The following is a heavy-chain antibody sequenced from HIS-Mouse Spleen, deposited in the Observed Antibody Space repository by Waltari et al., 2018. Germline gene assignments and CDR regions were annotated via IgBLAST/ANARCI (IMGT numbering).Heavy chain of an antibody. J-gene: IGHJ2*01. Sequence: QLQLQESGPGLVKPSETLSLTCPVSGGSISSSSYYWGWIRQPPGKGLEWIGSIYYSGGTDDNPSLKSRVTISVDTSKNQFSLKLSSVTAADTAVYYCAREIPYSSSWYDWYFDLWGRGTLVTVSS. V-gene: IGHV4-39*07. D-gene: IGHD6-13*01. CDR1: GGSISSSSYY. CDR2: IYYSGGT. CDR3: AREIPYSSSWYDWYFDL.